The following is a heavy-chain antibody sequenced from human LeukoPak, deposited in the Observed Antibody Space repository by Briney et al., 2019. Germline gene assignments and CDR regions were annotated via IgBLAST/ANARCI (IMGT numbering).Heavy chain of an antibody. CDR2: MNPNSGNT. CDR1: GYTFTSYD. CDR3: ATRGGISGSYYDAFDI. V-gene: IGHV1-8*01. Sequence: ASAKVSCKASGYTFTSYDINWVRQATGQGLEWMGWMNPNSGNTGYAQKFQGRVTMTRNTSISTAYMELSSLRSEDTAVYYCATRGGISGSYYDAFDIWGQGTMVTVSS. J-gene: IGHJ3*02. D-gene: IGHD1-26*01.